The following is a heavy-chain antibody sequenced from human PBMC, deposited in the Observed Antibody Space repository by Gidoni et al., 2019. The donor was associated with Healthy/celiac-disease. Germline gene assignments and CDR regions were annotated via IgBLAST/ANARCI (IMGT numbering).Heavy chain of an antibody. J-gene: IGHJ3*02. CDR1: GGSLSSGGYY. CDR3: ARDKDTAMGWAFDI. V-gene: IGHV4-31*03. D-gene: IGHD5-18*01. CDR2: IYYSGST. Sequence: QVQLQESGPGLVKPSQTLSLTCTVSGGSLSSGGYYWSWIRQHPGKGLEWIGYIYYSGSTYYNPSLKSRVTISVDTSKNQFSLKLSSVTAADTAVYYCARDKDTAMGWAFDIWGQGTMVTVSS.